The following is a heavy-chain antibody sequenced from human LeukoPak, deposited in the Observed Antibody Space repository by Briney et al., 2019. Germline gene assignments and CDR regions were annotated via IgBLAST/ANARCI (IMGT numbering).Heavy chain of an antibody. Sequence: PGGSLRLSCAASGFTFSSYAMSWVRQAPRKGLEWVSVVSGSGSSTDYADSVKGRFTISRDNAKISLYLQMNSLRAEGTAVYYCARGGVPSFDYWGQGTLVTVSS. J-gene: IGHJ4*02. V-gene: IGHV3-23*01. CDR1: GFTFSSYA. D-gene: IGHD3-10*01. CDR2: VSGSGSST. CDR3: ARGGVPSFDY.